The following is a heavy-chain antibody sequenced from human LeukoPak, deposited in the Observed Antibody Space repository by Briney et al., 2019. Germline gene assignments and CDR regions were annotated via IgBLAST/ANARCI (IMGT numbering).Heavy chain of an antibody. V-gene: IGHV3-11*06. D-gene: IGHD1-26*01. CDR1: GFTFSDYY. Sequence: GGSLRLSCAASGFTFSDYYISWIRQAPGKGLEWVSYISSSSSYTNYADSVKGRFTISRDNSKNTLYLQMNSLRAEDAAVYYCATIGDRRSGELYRIDYWGQGTLVTVSS. J-gene: IGHJ4*02. CDR2: ISSSSSYT. CDR3: ATIGDRRSGELYRIDY.